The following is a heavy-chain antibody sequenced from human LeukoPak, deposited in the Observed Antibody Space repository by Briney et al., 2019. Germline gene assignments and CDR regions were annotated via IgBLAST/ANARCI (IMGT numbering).Heavy chain of an antibody. CDR1: GFTFSSYS. CDR3: ARDRYCSSTSCYRSDFDY. Sequence: AGGSLRLSCAASGFTFSSYSMNWLRKAPGKGLEWVSYISSSGSTIYYADSVKGRFTISRDNAKNSLYLQMNSLRAEDTAVYYCARDRYCSSTSCYRSDFDYWGQGTLVTVSS. J-gene: IGHJ4*02. CDR2: ISSSGSTI. D-gene: IGHD2-2*02. V-gene: IGHV3-48*04.